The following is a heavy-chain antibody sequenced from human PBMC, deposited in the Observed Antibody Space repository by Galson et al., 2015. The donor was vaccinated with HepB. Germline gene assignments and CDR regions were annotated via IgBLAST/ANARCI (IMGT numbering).Heavy chain of an antibody. CDR1: GFTFSSYA. J-gene: IGHJ4*02. D-gene: IGHD2-21*02. V-gene: IGHV3-23*01. CDR3: AKDIVVVTASFDY. CDR2: ISGSGGSI. Sequence: SLRLSCAASGFTFSSYAMSWVRQAPGKGLEWVSAISGSGGSIYYADSVKGRFTISRDNSKNTLYPQMNSLRAEDTAVYYCAKDIVVVTASFDYWGQGTLVTVSS.